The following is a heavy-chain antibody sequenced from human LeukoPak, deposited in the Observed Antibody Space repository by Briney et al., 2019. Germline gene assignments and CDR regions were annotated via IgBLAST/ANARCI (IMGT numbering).Heavy chain of an antibody. CDR3: ATVPRYYYDSSGYPDAFDI. J-gene: IGHJ3*02. CDR1: GFTFSSYG. D-gene: IGHD3-22*01. CDR2: ISGGGGST. Sequence: GGSLRLSCAASGFTFSSYGMSWVRQAPGKGLEWVSAISGGGGSTYYADSVKGRFTISRDNSKNTLYLQMNSLRAEDTAVYYCATVPRYYYDSSGYPDAFDIWGQGTMVTVFS. V-gene: IGHV3-23*01.